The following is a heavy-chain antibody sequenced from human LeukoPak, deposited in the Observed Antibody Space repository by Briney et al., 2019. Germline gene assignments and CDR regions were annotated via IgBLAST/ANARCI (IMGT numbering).Heavy chain of an antibody. V-gene: IGHV4-59*12. CDR1: GGSIRSYY. CDR2: MYYRGNT. D-gene: IGHD2-21*01. J-gene: IGHJ5*02. CDR3: ARESSYFSCDP. Sequence: SETLSLTCTVSGGSIRSYYWSWIRQPPGKGLEWIGYMYYRGNTNYNPSLKSRVTISVDTSKNQFSLKLSSVTAADTAVYYCARESSYFSCDPWGQGTLVTVSS.